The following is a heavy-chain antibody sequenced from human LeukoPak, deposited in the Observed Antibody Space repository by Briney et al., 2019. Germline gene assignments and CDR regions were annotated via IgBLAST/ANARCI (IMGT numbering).Heavy chain of an antibody. CDR2: IIPIFGTA. D-gene: IGHD3-10*01. J-gene: IGHJ4*02. Sequence: SVKVSCKASGGTFSSYAISWVRQAPGQGLEWMGGIIPIFGTANYAQKFRGRVTITADESTSTAYMELSSLRSEDTAVYYCARGGSGSYYNSDFDYWGQGTLVTVSS. V-gene: IGHV1-69*13. CDR1: GGTFSSYA. CDR3: ARGGSGSYYNSDFDY.